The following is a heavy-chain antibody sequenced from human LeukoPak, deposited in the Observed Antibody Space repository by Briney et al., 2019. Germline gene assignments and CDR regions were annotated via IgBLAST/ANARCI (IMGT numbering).Heavy chain of an antibody. D-gene: IGHD6-19*01. CDR3: AQAVAGFYYFDY. CDR2: ISAYNGNT. V-gene: IGHV1-18*01. Sequence: APVKVSCKASGYTFTSYGISWVRQAPGQGLEWMGWISAYNGNTNYAQKLQGRVTMTTDTSTSTAYMELRSLRSDDTAVYYCAQAVAGFYYFDYWGQGTLVTVSS. J-gene: IGHJ4*02. CDR1: GYTFTSYG.